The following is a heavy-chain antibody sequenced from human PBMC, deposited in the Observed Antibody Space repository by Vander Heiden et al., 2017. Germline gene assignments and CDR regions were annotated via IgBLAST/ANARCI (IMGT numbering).Heavy chain of an antibody. CDR2: IYYSGST. J-gene: IGHJ4*02. CDR1: GGSISSSSYY. Sequence: QLQLQESGPGLVKPSETLSLTCTVSGGSISSSSYYWGWIRQPPGKGLGCIGSIYYSGSTYYNPSLKSRVTISVDTSKNQFSLKLSSVTAADTAVYYCASSTVTTFLFDYWGQGTLVTVSS. V-gene: IGHV4-39*01. D-gene: IGHD4-17*01. CDR3: ASSTVTTFLFDY.